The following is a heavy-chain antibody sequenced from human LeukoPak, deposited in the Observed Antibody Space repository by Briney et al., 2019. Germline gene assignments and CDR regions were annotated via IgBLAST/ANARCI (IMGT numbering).Heavy chain of an antibody. Sequence: SETLSLTCAVYGGSFSGYYWSWIRQPPGKGLEWIGEINHSGSTNYNLSLKSRVTISVDTSKNQFSLKLSSVTAADTAVYYCAVTYYDFWSGYYSDYWGQGTLVTVSS. CDR2: INHSGST. CDR1: GGSFSGYY. CDR3: AVTYYDFWSGYYSDY. V-gene: IGHV4-34*01. J-gene: IGHJ4*02. D-gene: IGHD3-3*01.